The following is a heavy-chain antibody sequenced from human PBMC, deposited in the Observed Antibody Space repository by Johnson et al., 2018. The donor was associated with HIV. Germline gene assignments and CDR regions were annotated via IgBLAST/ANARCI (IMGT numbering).Heavy chain of an antibody. Sequence: VQLVESGGGLVQPGGSLRLSCAASGFTFSDHYMDWVRQAPGKGLEWVSGINWNGGSTGYADSVKGRLTISRDNAKNSLYLQMNSLRAEDTALYYCARGAPEDIVVVPAAFDIWGQGTMVTVSS. J-gene: IGHJ3*02. D-gene: IGHD2-2*01. CDR3: ARGAPEDIVVVPAAFDI. CDR1: GFTFSDHY. CDR2: INWNGGST. V-gene: IGHV3-20*04.